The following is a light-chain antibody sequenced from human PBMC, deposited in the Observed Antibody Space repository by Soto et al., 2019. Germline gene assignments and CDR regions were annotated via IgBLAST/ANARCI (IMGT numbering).Light chain of an antibody. CDR3: SSSTSSSTYR. Sequence: QSALTQPASVSGSPGQSITISCTGTSSDVGGYNYVSWYQHHPGKAPKLMMYEVSLRPSGVSNRFSGSKSGNTASLTISGLLAEDEADYYCSSSTSSSTYRFGSGTKVTVL. CDR1: SSDVGGYNY. V-gene: IGLV2-14*01. CDR2: EVS. J-gene: IGLJ6*01.